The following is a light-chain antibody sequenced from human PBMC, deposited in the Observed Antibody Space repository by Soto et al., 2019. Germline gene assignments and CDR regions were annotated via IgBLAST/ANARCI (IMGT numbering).Light chain of an antibody. V-gene: IGLV2-14*01. J-gene: IGLJ1*01. CDR2: DVT. CDR1: INDVGGYNY. Sequence: QSALTQPASVSGSPGQSITISCTGTINDVGGYNYVSWYQQYPGKAPKLIIYDVTNRPSGVSTRFSGSKSGNRASLTISGLQAEDEADYYCSSYTTTTTSCVFGTGTKVTVL. CDR3: SSYTTTTTSCV.